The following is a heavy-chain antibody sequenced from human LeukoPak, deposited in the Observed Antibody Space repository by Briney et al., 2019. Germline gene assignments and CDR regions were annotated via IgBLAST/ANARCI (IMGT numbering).Heavy chain of an antibody. D-gene: IGHD2-2*01. J-gene: IGHJ6*02. CDR3: TTDNAPGMDV. CDR1: GFTFSSNA. Sequence: GGSLRLSCATSGFTFSSNAMTWVRQAPGKGLEWVGLIRDKPDGGTTDYAAPVKGRFTISRDDSKSMLYLQMNSLKTEDTAVYYCTTDNAPGMDVWGQGTTVTVSS. CDR2: IRDKPDGGTT. V-gene: IGHV3-15*01.